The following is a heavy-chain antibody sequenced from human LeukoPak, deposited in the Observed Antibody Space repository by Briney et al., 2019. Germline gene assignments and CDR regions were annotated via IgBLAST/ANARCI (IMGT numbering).Heavy chain of an antibody. CDR2: VSYTGRT. J-gene: IGHJ3*01. CDR3: ARLLDNDISGDPDTFDV. V-gene: IGHV4-59*01. D-gene: IGHD3-22*01. Sequence: PSETLSLTCSVSGDSIKSYYWTWIRQPPGKRLEWIGYVSYTGRTKYNPSLQSRVTISIDTSKSQFSLKLTSVTSADTAVYSCARLLDNDISGDPDTFDVWGQGTTVIVSS. CDR1: GDSIKSYY.